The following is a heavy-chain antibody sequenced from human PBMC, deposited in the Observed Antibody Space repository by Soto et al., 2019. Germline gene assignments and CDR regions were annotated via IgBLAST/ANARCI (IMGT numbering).Heavy chain of an antibody. CDR1: GFTFSSYG. CDR3: ARDSCSGGSCYSGHYFDY. CDR2: IWYDGSNK. Sequence: GGSLRLSCAASGFTFSSYGMHWVRQAPGKGLEWVAVIWYDGSNKYYADSVKGRFTISRDNSKNTLYLQMNSLRAEDTAVYYCARDSCSGGSCYSGHYFDYWGQGTLVTVSS. J-gene: IGHJ4*02. D-gene: IGHD2-15*01. V-gene: IGHV3-33*01.